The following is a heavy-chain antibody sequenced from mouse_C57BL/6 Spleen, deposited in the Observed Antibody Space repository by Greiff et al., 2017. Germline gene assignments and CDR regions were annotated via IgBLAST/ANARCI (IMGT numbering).Heavy chain of an antibody. J-gene: IGHJ2*01. V-gene: IGHV1-50*01. CDR3: ARRVYGSSLFDY. D-gene: IGHD1-1*01. CDR1: GYTFTSYW. Sequence: QVQLQQPGAELVKPGASVKLSCKASGYTFTSYWMQWVKQRPGQGLEWIGEIDPSDSYTNYNQKFKGKATLTVDTSARTAYMQLSSLTSEDSAVYYCARRVYGSSLFDYWGQGTTLTVSS. CDR2: IDPSDSYT.